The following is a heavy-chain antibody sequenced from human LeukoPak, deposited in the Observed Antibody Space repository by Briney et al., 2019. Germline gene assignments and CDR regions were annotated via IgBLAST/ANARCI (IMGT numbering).Heavy chain of an antibody. V-gene: IGHV3-23*01. J-gene: IGHJ3*02. CDR1: GFTFSSYA. D-gene: IGHD3-3*02. CDR2: ISGSDGST. Sequence: PEGSLRLSCAASGFTFSSYAMNWVRQAPGKGLEWVSAISGSDGSTYYADSVKGRFTISRDNSKNTLYLQMNSLRAEDTAVYYCAKIRPPAYDIWGQGTMVTVSS. CDR3: AKIRPPAYDI.